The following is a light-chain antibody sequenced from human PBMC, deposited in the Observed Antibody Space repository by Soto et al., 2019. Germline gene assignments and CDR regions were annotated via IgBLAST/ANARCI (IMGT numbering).Light chain of an antibody. J-gene: IGLJ1*01. CDR1: SSDVGGYNY. CDR2: DVS. CDR3: SSYTSSSTYV. V-gene: IGLV2-14*01. Sequence: QSVLTQPASVSGSPGQSITISCTGTSSDVGGYNYVSWYQQHPGKAPKLMIYDVSNRPSGVSNRFSGSKSGNTASLTISGLQAEDGAVYYCSSYTSSSTYVFGTGTRFPVL.